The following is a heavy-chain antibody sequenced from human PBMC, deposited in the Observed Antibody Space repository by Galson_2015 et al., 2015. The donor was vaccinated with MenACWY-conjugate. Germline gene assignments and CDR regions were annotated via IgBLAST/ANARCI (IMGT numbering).Heavy chain of an antibody. J-gene: IGHJ6*02. CDR1: GYIFTTYW. D-gene: IGHD1-26*01. V-gene: IGHV5-51*01. CDR3: ARHPPGGRGMDV. Sequence: QSGAEVKKSGESLKISCQGSGYIFTTYWIAWVRQMPGRGLEWVGLISPIDSKTRYSPAFEGQVTISADESISTAYPQWSSLKASDTATYYCARHPPGGRGMDVWGRGTTVTVSS. CDR2: ISPIDSKT.